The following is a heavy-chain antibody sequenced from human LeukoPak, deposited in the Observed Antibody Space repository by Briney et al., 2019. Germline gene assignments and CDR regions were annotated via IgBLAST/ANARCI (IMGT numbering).Heavy chain of an antibody. V-gene: IGHV3-48*01. CDR3: ARGPLWFGEDAFDI. D-gene: IGHD3-10*01. CDR2: ISSTRTTI. J-gene: IGHJ3*02. CDR1: GFTFSSYS. Sequence: GGSLRLSCAASGFTFSSYSMNWVRQAPGKGLEWVSNISSTRTTIYYADSVKGRFTISRDNAKNSLYLQMNSLRAEDTAMYYCARGPLWFGEDAFDIWGQGTMVTVSS.